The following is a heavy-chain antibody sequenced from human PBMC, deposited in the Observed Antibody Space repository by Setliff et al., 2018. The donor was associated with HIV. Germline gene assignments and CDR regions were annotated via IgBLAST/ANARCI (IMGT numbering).Heavy chain of an antibody. Sequence: PSETLSLTCAVSGYSISSAYYWGWIRQPPGKGLEWIASIYHSGSTYYNPSLKSRVTISVDTSKNQFSLRLSSVTAADTAVYYCARSRRYYDSSGYYPGAFDIWGQGTVVTVSS. CDR2: IYHSGST. V-gene: IGHV4-38-2*01. D-gene: IGHD3-22*01. J-gene: IGHJ3*02. CDR1: GYSISSAYY. CDR3: ARSRRYYDSSGYYPGAFDI.